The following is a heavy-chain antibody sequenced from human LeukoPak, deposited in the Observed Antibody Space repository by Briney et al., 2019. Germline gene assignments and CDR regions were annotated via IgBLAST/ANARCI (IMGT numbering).Heavy chain of an antibody. Sequence: SGPALVKPTQTLTLTCTFSGFSLSTSGMRVSWIRQPPGKALEWLARIDWDDDKFYSTSLKTRLTISKDTSKNQVVLTMTNMDPVDTATYYCARTPYCGGGCYVDYWGQGTLVTVSS. V-gene: IGHV2-70*04. CDR1: GFSLSTSGMR. CDR2: IDWDDDK. J-gene: IGHJ4*02. D-gene: IGHD2-21*02. CDR3: ARTPYCGGGCYVDY.